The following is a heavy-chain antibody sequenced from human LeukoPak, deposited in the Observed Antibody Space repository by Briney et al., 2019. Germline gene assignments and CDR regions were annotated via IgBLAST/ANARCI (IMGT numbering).Heavy chain of an antibody. Sequence: GRSLRLSCAASGFTFSSYAMHWVRQAPGKGLEWVALISYDGNNKYYADSVKGRFTISRDNSKNTLYLQMNSLRAEDTAVYYCAKGNLRGPPPNIDYWGQGTLVTVSS. J-gene: IGHJ4*02. CDR2: ISYDGNNK. V-gene: IGHV3-30*18. CDR3: AKGNLRGPPPNIDY. D-gene: IGHD5/OR15-5a*01. CDR1: GFTFSSYA.